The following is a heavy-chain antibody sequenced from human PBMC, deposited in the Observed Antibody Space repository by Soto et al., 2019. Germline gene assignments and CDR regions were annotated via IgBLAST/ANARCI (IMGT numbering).Heavy chain of an antibody. CDR3: RVVTLLRSFDI. D-gene: IGHD3-22*01. Sequence: PSETLSLTCTVSGDSVSGGYYWSWIRQHPGKGLEWIGHIYYNGDTHYNPSLKSRLSISLDTSKNHFSLNLSSVTAADSAVYFCRVVTLLRSFDIWGPGTMVTVSS. V-gene: IGHV4-31*03. CDR2: IYYNGDT. CDR1: GDSVSGGYY. J-gene: IGHJ3*02.